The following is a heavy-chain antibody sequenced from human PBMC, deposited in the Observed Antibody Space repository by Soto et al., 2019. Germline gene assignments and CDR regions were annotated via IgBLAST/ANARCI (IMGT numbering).Heavy chain of an antibody. CDR1: GGSISSGGYS. CDR3: ARGGGSYYYDSSGYGMDV. D-gene: IGHD3-22*01. Sequence: QLQLQESGSGLVKPSQTLSLTCAVSGGSISSGGYSWSWIRQPPGKGREGIGYIYHSGSTYYNPSLKSSVTISVDRSKNKLSLKLSSVTAADTAVYYCARGGGSYYYDSSGYGMDVWGQGTTVTVSS. V-gene: IGHV4-30-2*01. J-gene: IGHJ6*02. CDR2: IYHSGST.